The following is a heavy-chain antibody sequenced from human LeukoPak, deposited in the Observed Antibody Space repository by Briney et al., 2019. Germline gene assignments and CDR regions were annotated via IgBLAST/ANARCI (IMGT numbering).Heavy chain of an antibody. D-gene: IGHD6-19*01. CDR2: ISSSSNYI. V-gene: IGHV3-21*01. Sequence: SGGSLRLSCAASGFTFSSYSMNWVRQAPGKGLEWVSSISSSSNYIYYADSVKGRFTISRDNAKNSLYLQMNSLRAEDTAVYYCARDPSSGWYLKGWFDPWGQGTLVTVSS. CDR3: ARDPSSGWYLKGWFDP. CDR1: GFTFSSYS. J-gene: IGHJ5*02.